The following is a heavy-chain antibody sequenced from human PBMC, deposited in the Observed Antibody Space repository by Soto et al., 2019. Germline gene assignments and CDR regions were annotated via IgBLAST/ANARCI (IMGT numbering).Heavy chain of an antibody. CDR1: GFNFRSYG. D-gene: IGHD2-21*01. Sequence: QVQMVESGGGVVQSGRSLRLSCATSGFNFRSYGIHWVRQAPGKGLEWVGIIWYDGSNKYYADSVKGRFTISRDDSKKTVYLQKDSLRVEDTAIYYCARDNILGSYFFDYWGQGSLVTVSS. V-gene: IGHV3-33*01. CDR2: IWYDGSNK. J-gene: IGHJ4*02. CDR3: ARDNILGSYFFDY.